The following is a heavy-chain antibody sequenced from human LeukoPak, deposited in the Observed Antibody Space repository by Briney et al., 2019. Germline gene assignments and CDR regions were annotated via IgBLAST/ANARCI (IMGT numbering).Heavy chain of an antibody. D-gene: IGHD6-13*01. CDR2: IYHSGST. J-gene: IGHJ4*02. CDR3: ARVIVAAGSELFDY. Sequence: SESLSLTCTVSGYSISSGYYWGWIRQPPGKGLEWIGSIYHSGSTYYNPSLKSRVTRSVDTSKNQFSLKLSSVTAADTAVYYCARVIVAAGSELFDYWGQGTLVTVSS. CDR1: GYSISSGYY. V-gene: IGHV4-38-2*02.